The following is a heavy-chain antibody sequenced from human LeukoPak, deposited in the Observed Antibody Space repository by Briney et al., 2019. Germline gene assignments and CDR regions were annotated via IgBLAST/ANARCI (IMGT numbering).Heavy chain of an antibody. CDR1: GYTFTGYY. CDR2: INPNSGVT. V-gene: IGHV1-2*02. D-gene: IGHD6-19*01. Sequence: ASVKVSFKASGYTFTGYYIHWVRQAPGQGLEWMGWINPNSGVTNYEQKFQGRVTMARVTSISTAYMELSSLRSDDTAVYYCARGAHASGWYGDFDYWGQGTLVTVSS. J-gene: IGHJ4*02. CDR3: ARGAHASGWYGDFDY.